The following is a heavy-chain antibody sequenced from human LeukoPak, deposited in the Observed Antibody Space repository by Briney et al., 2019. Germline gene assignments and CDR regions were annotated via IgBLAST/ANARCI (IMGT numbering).Heavy chain of an antibody. D-gene: IGHD5-18*01. CDR1: GFTFSSYG. CDR2: ISYDGRSK. Sequence: GGSLRLSCAASGFTFSSYGMHWVRQAPGKGLEWVAGISYDGRSKEYVDSVKGRFTISRDNSKNALYLQMNSLRAEDTAVYYCAKDRGYSHGFDYWGQGTLLTVSS. V-gene: IGHV3-30*18. J-gene: IGHJ4*02. CDR3: AKDRGYSHGFDY.